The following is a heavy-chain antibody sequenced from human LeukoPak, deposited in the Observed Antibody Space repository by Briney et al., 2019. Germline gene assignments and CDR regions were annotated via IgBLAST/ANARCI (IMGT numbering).Heavy chain of an antibody. D-gene: IGHD3-16*01. CDR3: ARDGSRTWGLAY. V-gene: IGHV1-8*01. Sequence: ASVKVSCKASGYTFTTYDVSWVRQAPGQGLEWVGWMNPCGNTVYAHKFQGRVTMTRDTSINPAYMELTSLTSNDSAVYYCARDGSRTWGLAYWGQGTLVAVSS. CDR2: MNPCGNT. J-gene: IGHJ4*02. CDR1: GYTFTTYD.